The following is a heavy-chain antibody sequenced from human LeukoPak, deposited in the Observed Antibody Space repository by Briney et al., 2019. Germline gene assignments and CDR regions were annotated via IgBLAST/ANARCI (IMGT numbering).Heavy chain of an antibody. CDR2: ISGSGGST. J-gene: IGHJ4*02. Sequence: PGGSLRLSCAASGFTFSSYAMSWVRQAPGKRLEWVSAISGSGGSTYYADSVKGRFTISRDNSKNTLYLQMNSLRAEDTAVYYCAKGTRLLEWLLSTYYFDYWGQGTLVTVSS. CDR3: AKGTRLLEWLLSTYYFDY. V-gene: IGHV3-23*01. CDR1: GFTFSSYA. D-gene: IGHD3-3*01.